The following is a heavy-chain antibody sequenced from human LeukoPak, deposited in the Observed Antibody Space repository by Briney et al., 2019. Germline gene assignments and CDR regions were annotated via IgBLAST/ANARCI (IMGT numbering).Heavy chain of an antibody. CDR1: GGTFSSYA. Sequence: ASVKVSCKASGGTFSSYAVSWVRQAPGQGLEWMGGIIPIFGTANYAQKFQGRVTITADESTSTAYMELSSLRSEDTAVYYCARSSSSWFNWFDPWGQGTLVTVSS. CDR2: IIPIFGTA. J-gene: IGHJ5*02. V-gene: IGHV1-69*13. CDR3: ARSSSSWFNWFDP. D-gene: IGHD6-13*01.